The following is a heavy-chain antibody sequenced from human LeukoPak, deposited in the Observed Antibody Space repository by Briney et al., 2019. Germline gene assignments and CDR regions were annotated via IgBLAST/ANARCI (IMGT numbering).Heavy chain of an antibody. CDR2: VTGGGDTT. J-gene: IGHJ5*02. D-gene: IGHD3-9*01. CDR3: AKDGIDWGSHFDP. CDR1: GFIFSDYV. Sequence: GGSLRLSCAASGFIFSDYVMNWVRQAPGKGLEWVSAVTGGGDTTHYADSVKGRFTISRDNSKNTLFLQINGLRGEDTAVYYCAKDGIDWGSHFDPWGQGTLVTVSS. V-gene: IGHV3-23*01.